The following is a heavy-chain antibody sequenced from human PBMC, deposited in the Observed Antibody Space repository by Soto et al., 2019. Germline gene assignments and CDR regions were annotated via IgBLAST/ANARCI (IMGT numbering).Heavy chain of an antibody. V-gene: IGHV4-30-4*01. CDR3: ARVRYSDNWHGLIDY. D-gene: IGHD4-4*01. J-gene: IGHJ4*02. CDR1: GGSISSGDYY. CDR2: IYYSGST. Sequence: SETLSLTCTVSGGSISSGDYYWSWIRQPPGKGLEWIGYIYYSGSTFYNPSLKNRVTISLDTSKNQFSLHLNSVTAGDTAVYFCARVRYSDNWHGLIDYWGQGTPVTVSS.